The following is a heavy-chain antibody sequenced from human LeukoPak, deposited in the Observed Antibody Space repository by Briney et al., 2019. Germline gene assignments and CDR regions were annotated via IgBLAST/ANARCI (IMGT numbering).Heavy chain of an antibody. CDR1: GGSISSGGYS. D-gene: IGHD6-13*01. V-gene: IGHV4-30-2*01. CDR3: ARVGSSWYWFDP. J-gene: IGHJ5*02. CDR2: IYHSGST. Sequence: SQTLSLTCAVSGGSISSGGYSWSWIPQPPGKGLEWIGYIYHSGSTYYNPSLKSRVTISVDRSKNQFSLKLSSVTAADTAVYYCARVGSSWYWFDPWGQGTLVTVSS.